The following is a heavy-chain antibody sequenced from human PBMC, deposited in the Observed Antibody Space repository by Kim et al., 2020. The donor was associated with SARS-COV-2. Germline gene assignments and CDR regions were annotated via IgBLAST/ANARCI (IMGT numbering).Heavy chain of an antibody. CDR2: IYYSGST. D-gene: IGHD1-26*01. J-gene: IGHJ4*02. V-gene: IGHV4-59*01. CDR1: GGSISSYY. Sequence: SETLSLTCTVSGGSISSYYWSWIRLPPGKGLEWIGYIYYSGSTNCNPSLKSRVTISVDTSKNQFSLKLSSVTAADTAVYYCARARSGSYRSGYYFDYWGQGTLVTVSS. CDR3: ARARSGSYRSGYYFDY.